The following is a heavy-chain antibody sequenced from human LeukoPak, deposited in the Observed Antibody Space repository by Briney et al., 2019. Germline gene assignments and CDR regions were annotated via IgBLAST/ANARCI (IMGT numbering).Heavy chain of an antibody. CDR3: ARWGLGDFDY. J-gene: IGHJ4*02. Sequence: GGSLRLSCAASGFTVSSNYMSWVRQAPGKGLEWVSVIYSVGSTYYADSVKGRFTISRDNAKNSLYLQMNSLRAEDTAVYYCARWGLGDFDYWGQGTLVTVSS. CDR1: GFTVSSNY. V-gene: IGHV3-66*01. CDR2: IYSVGST. D-gene: IGHD2-21*01.